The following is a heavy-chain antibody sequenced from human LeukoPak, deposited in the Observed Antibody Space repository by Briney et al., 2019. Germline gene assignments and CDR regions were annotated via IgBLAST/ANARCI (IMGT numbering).Heavy chain of an antibody. J-gene: IGHJ4*02. Sequence: PGGSLRLSCAASGFTFSNAWMSWVRQAPGKGLEWVGRKTDGGTTDYAAPVKGRFTISRDDSKNTLYLQMNSLKTEDTAVYYCTTATVTTLFDYWGQETLVTVSS. D-gene: IGHD4-17*01. CDR3: TTATVTTLFDY. V-gene: IGHV3-15*01. CDR1: GFTFSNAW. CDR2: KTDGGTT.